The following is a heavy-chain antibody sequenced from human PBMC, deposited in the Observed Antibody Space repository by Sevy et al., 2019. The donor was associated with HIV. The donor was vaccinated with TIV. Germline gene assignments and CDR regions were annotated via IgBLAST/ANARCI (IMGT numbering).Heavy chain of an antibody. CDR1: GYSFTPYW. Sequence: GESLKISCKASGYSFTPYWIGWVRQMPGKGLGWMGIVYPRDSDTRYSPSFQGHLTISADKSISTAYLQWSSLKASDTAMYYCARLSSSGYEYWGQGTLVTVSS. CDR2: VYPRDSDT. D-gene: IGHD3-22*01. CDR3: ARLSSSGYEY. J-gene: IGHJ4*02. V-gene: IGHV5-51*01.